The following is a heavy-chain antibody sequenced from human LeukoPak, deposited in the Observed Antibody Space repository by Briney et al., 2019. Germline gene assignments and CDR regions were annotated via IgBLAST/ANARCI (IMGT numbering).Heavy chain of an antibody. D-gene: IGHD6-19*01. CDR2: IYYSGST. CDR3: ARGGVYSSGWYYYYYGMDV. J-gene: IGHJ6*02. Sequence: SETLSLTCSVSDGSINSYYWNWIRRPPGKGLEWIGYIYYSGSTNYNPSLKSRVTISVDTSKNQFSLKLSSVTAADTAVYYCARGGVYSSGWYYYYYGMDVWGQGTTVTVSS. CDR1: DGSINSYY. V-gene: IGHV4-59*01.